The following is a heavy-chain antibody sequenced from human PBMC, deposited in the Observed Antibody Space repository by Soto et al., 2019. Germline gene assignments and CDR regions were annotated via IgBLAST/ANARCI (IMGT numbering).Heavy chain of an antibody. CDR3: ARTIVVVPAAIIRYYYGMDV. J-gene: IGHJ6*02. CDR2: IIPIFGTA. CDR1: GGTFSSYA. V-gene: IGHV1-69*13. D-gene: IGHD2-2*01. Sequence: ASVKVSCKASGGTFSSYAISWVRQAPGQGLEWMGGIIPIFGTANYAQKFQGRVTITADESTSTAYMELSSLRSEGTAVYYCARTIVVVPAAIIRYYYGMDVWGQGTTVTVSS.